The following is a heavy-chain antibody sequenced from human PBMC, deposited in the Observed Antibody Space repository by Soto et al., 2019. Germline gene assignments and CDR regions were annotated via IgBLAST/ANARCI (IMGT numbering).Heavy chain of an antibody. CDR2: IRYSGTT. CDR3: ARPDRRGAWAAWF. D-gene: IGHD2-21*01. Sequence: SETLSLTCAVSGDSVNSASYTWILIRQPPGKGLEWIGNIRYSGTTDYNPSLRSRVTMSLDTSKNHVSLSLTSVTSADAAVYYCARPDRRGAWAAWFWGQGTLVTVSS. CDR1: GDSVNSASYT. J-gene: IGHJ4*02. V-gene: IGHV4-61*01.